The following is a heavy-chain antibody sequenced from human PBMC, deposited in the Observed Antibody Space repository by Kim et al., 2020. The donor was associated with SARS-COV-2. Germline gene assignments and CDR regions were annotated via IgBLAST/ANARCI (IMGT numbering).Heavy chain of an antibody. CDR3: TKRTSGAWPFDY. CDR1: GFTFTSYA. CDR2: IGITGGNT. J-gene: IGHJ4*02. Sequence: GGSLRLSCEASGFTFTSYAMTWVRQAPGKGLEWVASIGITGGNTYYADSVKDRFTISRDNSRDTLFLHMNSLRAEDTAVYYCTKRTSGAWPFDYWGQGTLVTVSS. V-gene: IGHV3-23*01. D-gene: IGHD2-2*01.